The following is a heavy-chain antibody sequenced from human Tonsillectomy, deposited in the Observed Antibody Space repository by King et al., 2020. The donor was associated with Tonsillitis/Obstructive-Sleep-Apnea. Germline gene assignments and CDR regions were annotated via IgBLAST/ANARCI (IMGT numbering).Heavy chain of an antibody. D-gene: IGHD6-6*01. J-gene: IGHJ6*03. CDR1: GFTFDDYA. CDR3: AKDTRAEYHYDYMDV. V-gene: IGHV3-9*01. CDR2: ISWNSGSI. Sequence: VQLVESGGGLVQPGRSLRLSCAASGFTFDDYAMHWVRQAPGKGLEWVSGISWNSGSIGYADSVKGRFTISRDNAKNSLYLQMNSLRAEDTALYYCAKDTRAEYHYDYMDVWGKGTTVTVSS.